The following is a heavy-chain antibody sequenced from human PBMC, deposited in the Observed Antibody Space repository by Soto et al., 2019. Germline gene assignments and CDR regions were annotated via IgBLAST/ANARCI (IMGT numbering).Heavy chain of an antibody. CDR2: IIPMFGTA. Sequence: SVKVSCKASGGTFSSYAISWVRQAPGQGLEWMGGIIPMFGTANYAEKFQGRLTITADESTSTAYMELSSLRSDDTAIYYCARSIIAVAGYYLDDWGQGTLVTVSS. D-gene: IGHD6-19*01. CDR1: GGTFSSYA. V-gene: IGHV1-69*13. CDR3: ARSIIAVAGYYLDD. J-gene: IGHJ4*02.